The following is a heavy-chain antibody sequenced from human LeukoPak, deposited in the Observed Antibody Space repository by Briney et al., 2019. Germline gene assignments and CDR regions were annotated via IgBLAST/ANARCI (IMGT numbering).Heavy chain of an antibody. CDR3: AKDLRSYVENYMDV. CDR2: ISGSGGST. Sequence: GGSLRLSCAASGFTFSSCAMSWVRQAPGKGLEWVSAISGSGGSTYYADSVKGRFTISRDNSKNTLYLQMNSLRAEDTAVYYCAKDLRSYVENYMDVWGKGTTVTVSS. V-gene: IGHV3-23*01. D-gene: IGHD3-16*01. J-gene: IGHJ6*03. CDR1: GFTFSSCA.